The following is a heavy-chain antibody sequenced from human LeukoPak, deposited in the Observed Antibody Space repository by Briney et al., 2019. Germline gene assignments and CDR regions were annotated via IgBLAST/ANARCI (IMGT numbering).Heavy chain of an antibody. J-gene: IGHJ6*02. CDR3: GKGHAMDV. Sequence: SQTLSLTCAISGDSVSSNSATWNWIRQSPSRGLEWLGRTYYRSRWFNDYTESVKSRITINPDTSKNQFSLQLNSVTPEDTAVYYSGKGHAMDVWGQGTTVTVSS. V-gene: IGHV6-1*01. CDR2: TYYRSRWFN. CDR1: GDSVSSNSAT.